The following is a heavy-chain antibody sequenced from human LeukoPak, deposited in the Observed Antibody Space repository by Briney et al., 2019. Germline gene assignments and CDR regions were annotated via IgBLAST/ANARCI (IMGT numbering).Heavy chain of an antibody. V-gene: IGHV1-18*01. CDR3: ARDPEYSSGWYYYYYGMDV. J-gene: IGHJ6*02. Sequence: GASVKVSCKASGYTFTSYGISWVRQAPGQGLEWMGWISAYNGNTNYAQKLQGRVTMTTDTSTSTAYMELRSLRSDDTAVYYCARDPEYSSGWYYYYYGMDVWGQGTTVTVSS. CDR1: GYTFTSYG. D-gene: IGHD6-19*01. CDR2: ISAYNGNT.